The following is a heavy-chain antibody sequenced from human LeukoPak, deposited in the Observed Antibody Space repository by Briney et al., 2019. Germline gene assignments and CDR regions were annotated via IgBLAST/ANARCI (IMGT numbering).Heavy chain of an antibody. D-gene: IGHD3-10*01. J-gene: IGHJ4*02. CDR2: VHSSATT. Sequence: KSSGTLSLTCTVSGGSISSDRYYWGWIRQPPGKGLEWIGSVHSSATTYYNPSLKSRLTISVDTSRNQFSLKLSSVTAADTAIYYCVSGGSYLTNWGQGTLVTVSS. CDR1: GGSISSDRYY. V-gene: IGHV4-39*07. CDR3: VSGGSYLTN.